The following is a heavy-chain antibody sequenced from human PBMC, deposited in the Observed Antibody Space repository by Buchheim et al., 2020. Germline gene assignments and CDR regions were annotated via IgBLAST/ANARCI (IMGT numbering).Heavy chain of an antibody. CDR2: IYYSGST. CDR3: ARASYCSGGSCYSRPDYYYYYGMDV. V-gene: IGHV4-59*01. Sequence: QVQLQESGPGLVKPSETLSLTCTVSGGSISSYYWSWIRQPPGKGLEWIGYIYYSGSTNYNPSLKSRVTISVDTSKNPFSLKLSSVTAADTAVYYCARASYCSGGSCYSRPDYYYYYGMDVWGQGTT. D-gene: IGHD2-15*01. CDR1: GGSISSYY. J-gene: IGHJ6*02.